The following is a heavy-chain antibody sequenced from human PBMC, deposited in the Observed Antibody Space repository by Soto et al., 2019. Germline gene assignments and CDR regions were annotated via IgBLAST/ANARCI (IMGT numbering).Heavy chain of an antibody. CDR2: INSDGST. CDR1: GFLVNSAY. J-gene: IGHJ4*02. V-gene: IGHV3-53*01. CDR3: ARSGYSFAWGY. Sequence: EVQLVESGGGLIPPGGSLRLSCAASGFLVNSAYMTWVRQAPGKGLEWLSMINSDGSTLYAESVKGRLTISRDNSKNRLDLQMNSLGAEDTAMYYCARSGYSFAWGYWGQGTLVIVTS. D-gene: IGHD5-18*01.